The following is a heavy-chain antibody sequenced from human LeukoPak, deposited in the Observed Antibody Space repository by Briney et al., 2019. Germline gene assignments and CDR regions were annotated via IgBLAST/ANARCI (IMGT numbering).Heavy chain of an antibody. D-gene: IGHD6-19*01. CDR2: MNPNSGNT. CDR1: GYTFTSYD. Sequence: ASVKVSCKASGYTFTSYDINWVRQATGQGLEWMGWMNPNSGNTGYAQKFQGRATMTRNTSISTAYMELSSLRSEDTAVYYCARDLGISGWYAPPLGYFDYWGQGTLVTVSS. V-gene: IGHV1-8*01. CDR3: ARDLGISGWYAPPLGYFDY. J-gene: IGHJ4*02.